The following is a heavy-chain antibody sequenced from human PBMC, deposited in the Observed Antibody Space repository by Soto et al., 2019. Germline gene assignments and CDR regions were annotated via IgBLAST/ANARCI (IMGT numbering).Heavy chain of an antibody. CDR3: ARGGNDFWSGNLYYYGMDV. CDR2: IYSGGST. Sequence: SLRLSCAASGFTVSSNYMSWVRQAPGKGLEWVSVIYSGGSTYYADSVKGRFTISRDNSKNTLYLQMNSLRAEDTAVYYCARGGNDFWSGNLYYYGMDVWGQGTTVTVSS. J-gene: IGHJ6*02. V-gene: IGHV3-53*01. CDR1: GFTVSSNY. D-gene: IGHD3-3*01.